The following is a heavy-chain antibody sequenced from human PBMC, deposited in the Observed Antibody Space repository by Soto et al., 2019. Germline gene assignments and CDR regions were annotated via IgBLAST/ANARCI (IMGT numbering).Heavy chain of an antibody. CDR1: GGTFSSFA. J-gene: IGHJ4*02. CDR2: IIPIFGTA. CDR3: ARALPSPPRYVY. V-gene: IGHV1-69*13. D-gene: IGHD1-20*01. Sequence: ASVKVSSSASGGTFSSFAISWVRQAPGQGLEWMGGIIPIFGTANYAQKFQGRVTITADESTSTAYMELSSLRSEDTAVYYCARALPSPPRYVYWGQGTLVTVSS.